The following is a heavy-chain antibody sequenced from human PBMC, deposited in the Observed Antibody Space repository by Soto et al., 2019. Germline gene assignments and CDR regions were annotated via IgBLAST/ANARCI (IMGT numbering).Heavy chain of an antibody. J-gene: IGHJ4*02. D-gene: IGHD3-9*01. CDR2: ISSSSSYI. CDR3: ARVTLLTGGEYYLVY. V-gene: IGHV3-21*01. Sequence: PRRLACAASGVTFSSYSMNRFRQAPGEGLEWVSAISSSSSYIDYGDAGKGRCTISRDNAKNSLYLQMNSLRAEDTGGYYCARVTLLTGGEYYLVYWGQGTPVTVFS. CDR1: GVTFSSYS.